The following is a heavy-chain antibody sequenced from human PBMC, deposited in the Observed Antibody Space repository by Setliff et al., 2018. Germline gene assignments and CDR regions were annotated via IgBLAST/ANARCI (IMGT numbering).Heavy chain of an antibody. CDR2: IGAYNGNT. CDR3: ARVTIAVAGNYFDY. CDR1: GYTFTNYG. Sequence: ASVKVSCKASGYTFTNYGVTWVRQAPGQGLEWMGWIGAYNGNTYNAHKFQGRVTMTSDTSTSTAYMELRSLRSDDTAVYYCARVTIAVAGNYFDYWGQGTLVTVSS. J-gene: IGHJ4*02. V-gene: IGHV1-18*01. D-gene: IGHD6-19*01.